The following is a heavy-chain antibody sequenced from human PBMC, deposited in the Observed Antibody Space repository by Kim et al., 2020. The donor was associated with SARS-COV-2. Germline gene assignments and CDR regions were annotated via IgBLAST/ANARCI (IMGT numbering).Heavy chain of an antibody. CDR1: GFTFSSYS. CDR2: ISSSSSTI. V-gene: IGHV3-48*02. Sequence: GGSLRLSCAASGFTFSSYSMNWVRQAPGKGLEWVSYISSSSSTIYYADSVKGRFTISRDNAKNSLYLQMNSLRDEDTAVYYCARGPGGGLRYCSAGFDAWGQGTLVTVSS. J-gene: IGHJ5*02. D-gene: IGHD4-17*01. CDR3: ARGPGGGLRYCSAGFDA.